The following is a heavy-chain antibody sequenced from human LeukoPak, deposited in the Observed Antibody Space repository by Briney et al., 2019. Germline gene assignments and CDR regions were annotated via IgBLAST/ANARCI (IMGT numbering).Heavy chain of an antibody. CDR2: ISSRSSNI. CDR1: GFTFSGFS. Sequence: PGGSLRLSCAASGFTFSGFSMNWVRQTPGKGLEWVSSISSRSSNIYYADSMKGRFTLSRDNAKNSLYLQMNSLRAEDTAVYYCARVGEQLGFDYWGQGTLVTVSS. D-gene: IGHD3-10*01. CDR3: ARVGEQLGFDY. J-gene: IGHJ4*02. V-gene: IGHV3-21*01.